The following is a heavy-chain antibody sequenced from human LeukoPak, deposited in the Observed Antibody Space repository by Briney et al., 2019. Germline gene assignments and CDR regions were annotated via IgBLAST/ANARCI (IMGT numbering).Heavy chain of an antibody. Sequence: GGSLRLSCAASGFTFSSYGMHWVRQAPGKGLEWVAVIWYDGSNKYYADSVKGRFTISRDNSKNTLYLQMNSLRAEDTAVYYCAGDPALAGYSSGFIDYWGQGTLVTVSS. CDR1: GFTFSSYG. D-gene: IGHD6-19*01. CDR2: IWYDGSNK. CDR3: AGDPALAGYSSGFIDY. J-gene: IGHJ4*02. V-gene: IGHV3-33*01.